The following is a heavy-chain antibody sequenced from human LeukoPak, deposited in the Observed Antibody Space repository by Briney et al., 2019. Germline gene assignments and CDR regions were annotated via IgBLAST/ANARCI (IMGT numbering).Heavy chain of an antibody. Sequence: PSETLSLTCTVSGNSISSGDNYWSWIRQPAGKGLEWIGRIYTSGSTNYNPSLKSRVTISGDTSKNQFSLRLSSVTAADTAVYYCARASYSYDINGWVPFDYWGQGTLVTVSS. J-gene: IGHJ4*02. V-gene: IGHV4-61*02. CDR3: ARASYSYDINGWVPFDY. D-gene: IGHD3-22*01. CDR1: GNSISSGDNY. CDR2: IYTSGST.